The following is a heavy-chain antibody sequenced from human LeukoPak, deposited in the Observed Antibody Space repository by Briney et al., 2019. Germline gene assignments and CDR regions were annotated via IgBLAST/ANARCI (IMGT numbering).Heavy chain of an antibody. D-gene: IGHD6-19*01. Sequence: SETLSLTCTVSGGSISSYYWSWIRQPPGKGLEWIGYIYYSGSTYYNPSLKSRVTISVDTSKNQFSLNLSSVTAADTAVYYCARQKGGVAGLKYYFDYWGQGTLVTVSS. CDR3: ARQKGGVAGLKYYFDY. CDR2: IYYSGST. V-gene: IGHV4-59*08. CDR1: GGSISSYY. J-gene: IGHJ4*02.